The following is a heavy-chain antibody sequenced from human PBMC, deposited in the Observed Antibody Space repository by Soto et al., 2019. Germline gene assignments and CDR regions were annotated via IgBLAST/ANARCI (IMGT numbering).Heavy chain of an antibody. CDR3: ASAVSGSSGWCY. CDR2: ISSSSSYT. V-gene: IGHV3-11*06. CDR1: GFTFSDYY. J-gene: IGHJ4*01. Sequence: GGSLRLSCAASGFTFSDYYMSWIRQAPGKGLEWVSYISSSSSYTNYADSVKGRFTISRDNAKNLLYLQMNSLRAEDTAVYYCASAVSGSSGWCYWGQGTMFTVSS. D-gene: IGHD6-19*01.